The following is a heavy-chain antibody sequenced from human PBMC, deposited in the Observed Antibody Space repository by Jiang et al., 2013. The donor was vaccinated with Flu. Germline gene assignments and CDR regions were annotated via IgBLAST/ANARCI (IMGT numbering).Heavy chain of an antibody. CDR1: GFSLSTSGVG. Sequence: TQTLTLTCTFSGFSLSTSGVGVGWIRQPPGKALEWLALIYWNDDKRYSPSLKSRLTITKDTSKNQVVLTMTNMDPVDTATYYCAHRIPPVAGTGAFDIWGQGTMVTVSS. V-gene: IGHV2-5*01. J-gene: IGHJ3*02. CDR2: IYWNDDK. D-gene: IGHD6-19*01. CDR3: AHRIPPVAGTGAFDI.